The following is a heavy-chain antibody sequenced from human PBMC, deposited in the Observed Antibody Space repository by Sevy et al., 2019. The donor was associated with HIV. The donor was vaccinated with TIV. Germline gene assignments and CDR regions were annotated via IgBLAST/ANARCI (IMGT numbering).Heavy chain of an antibody. CDR3: ARVPNYYDSSGYYYDLYWFDP. D-gene: IGHD3-22*01. V-gene: IGHV3-74*01. CDR2: INSDGSST. J-gene: IGHJ5*02. Sequence: GGSLRLSCAASGFTFSSYWMHWVRQAPGKGLVWVSRINSDGSSTSYADSVKGRFTISRDNAKNTLYLQMNSLRAEDTAVYYCARVPNYYDSSGYYYDLYWFDPWGQGTLVTVS. CDR1: GFTFSSYW.